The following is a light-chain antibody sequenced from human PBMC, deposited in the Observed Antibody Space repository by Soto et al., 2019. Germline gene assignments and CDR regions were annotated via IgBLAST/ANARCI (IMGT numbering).Light chain of an antibody. CDR2: DND. CDR3: EAWDDSLIGVL. V-gene: IGLV1-51*01. J-gene: IGLJ2*01. CDR1: RSNIGNNY. Sequence: QSVLTQPPSVSAAPGQKVTVSCSGSRSNIGNNYVSWYQHLPGTAPKLLIYDNDKRPSGVPDRFSASKSVTSASLAISGLQSEDEADYYCEAWDDSLIGVLFGGGTKVTVL.